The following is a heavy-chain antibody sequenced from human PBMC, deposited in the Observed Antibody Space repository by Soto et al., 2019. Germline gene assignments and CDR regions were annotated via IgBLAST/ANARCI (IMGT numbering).Heavy chain of an antibody. Sequence: GESLKISCKGSGYSFTSYWIGWVRQMPGKGLEWMGIIYPGDSDTRYSPSFQGQVTISADKSISTAYLQWSSLKASDTAMYYCARGGDCSSTSCHPDGLYNWFDPWGQGTLVTVSS. D-gene: IGHD2-2*01. J-gene: IGHJ5*02. CDR3: ARGGDCSSTSCHPDGLYNWFDP. V-gene: IGHV5-51*01. CDR1: GYSFTSYW. CDR2: IYPGDSDT.